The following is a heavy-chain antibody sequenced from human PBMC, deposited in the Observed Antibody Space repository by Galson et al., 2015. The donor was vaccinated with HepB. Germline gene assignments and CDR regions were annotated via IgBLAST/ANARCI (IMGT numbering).Heavy chain of an antibody. CDR2: IRSKAYGGTT. CDR3: TRVFDAVQQLVRAHFDY. CDR1: GLTFGDYA. V-gene: IGHV3-49*03. J-gene: IGHJ4*02. D-gene: IGHD6-13*01. Sequence: SLRLSCADSGLTFGDYAMSWFRQAPGKGLEWVGFIRSKAYGGTTEYAASVKGRFTISRDDSKSIAYLQMNSLKTEDTAVYYCTRVFDAVQQLVRAHFDYWGQGTLVTVSS.